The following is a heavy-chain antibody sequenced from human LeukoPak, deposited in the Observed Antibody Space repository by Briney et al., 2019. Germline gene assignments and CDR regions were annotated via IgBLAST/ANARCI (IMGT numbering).Heavy chain of an antibody. CDR2: LNPSGGTT. J-gene: IGHJ4*02. V-gene: IGHV1-46*01. Sequence: ASVKVSCKASGYTFINYYMHWVRQAPGQGLEWMGILNPSGGTTTYAQKFQGRVTMTRDTSTSTVYMELSSLRSEDTAVYYCARDKALLKGLVHYHFDYWGQGTLVTVPS. CDR1: GYTFINYY. D-gene: IGHD6-19*01. CDR3: ARDKALLKGLVHYHFDY.